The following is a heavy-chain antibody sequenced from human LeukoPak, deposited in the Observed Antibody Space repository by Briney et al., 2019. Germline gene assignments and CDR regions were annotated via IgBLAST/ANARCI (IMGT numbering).Heavy chain of an antibody. CDR2: INPNSGGT. CDR1: GYTFTGYY. J-gene: IGHJ5*02. Sequence: ASVKVSCKASGYTFTGYYMHWVRQAPGQGLEWMGWINPNSGGTNYAQKFQGRVTMTRDTSISTAHMELSRLRSDDTAVYYCARPVQLTGYSSSRRGVWFDPWGQGTLVTVSS. V-gene: IGHV1-2*02. D-gene: IGHD6-13*01. CDR3: ARPVQLTGYSSSRRGVWFDP.